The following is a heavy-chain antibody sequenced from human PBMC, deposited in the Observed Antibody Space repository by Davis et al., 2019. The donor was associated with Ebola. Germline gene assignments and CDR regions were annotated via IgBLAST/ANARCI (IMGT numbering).Heavy chain of an antibody. CDR2: IYSGGST. CDR3: ARIHCSSTSCFYYYYYGMDV. CDR1: GFTVSSNY. V-gene: IGHV3-53*04. J-gene: IGHJ6*02. D-gene: IGHD2-2*01. Sequence: GESLKISCAASGFTVSSNYMSWVRQAPGKGLEWVSVIYSGGSTYYADSVKGRFTISRHNSKNTLYLQMNSLRAEDTAVYYCARIHCSSTSCFYYYYYGMDVWGQGTTVTVSS.